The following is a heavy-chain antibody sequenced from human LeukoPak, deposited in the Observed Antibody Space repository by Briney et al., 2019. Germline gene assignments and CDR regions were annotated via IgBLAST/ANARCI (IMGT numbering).Heavy chain of an antibody. CDR3: AKKGEVGATRPFDY. CDR1: GFTFSTYD. J-gene: IGHJ4*02. D-gene: IGHD1-26*01. Sequence: GGSLRLSCAASGFTFSTYDMHWVRQAPGKGLEWVAVISCDNKYYADSVKGRFTISRDNSKNTLYLQMNSLRVEDTAVYYCAKKGEVGATRPFDYWGQGTLVTVSS. V-gene: IGHV3-30*18. CDR2: ISCDNK.